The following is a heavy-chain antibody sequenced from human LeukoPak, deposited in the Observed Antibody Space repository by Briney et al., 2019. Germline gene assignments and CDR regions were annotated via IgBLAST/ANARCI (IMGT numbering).Heavy chain of an antibody. J-gene: IGHJ4*02. D-gene: IGHD6-6*01. Sequence: PGGSLRLSCAASGFTFSSYAMSWVRQAPGQGMERVSAISGSGGSTYYADSVKGRSTIARDNTKNTLYLQMNSLRAEDTAVYYCAKDQPLSSSSEPDYWGQGILVTVSS. CDR2: ISGSGGST. CDR1: GFTFSSYA. CDR3: AKDQPLSSSSEPDY. V-gene: IGHV3-23*01.